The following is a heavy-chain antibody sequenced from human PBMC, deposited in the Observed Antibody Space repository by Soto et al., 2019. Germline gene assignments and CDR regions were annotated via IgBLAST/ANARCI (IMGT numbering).Heavy chain of an antibody. D-gene: IGHD5-12*01. CDR3: ARGRRYDGAYGEDWFDP. J-gene: IGHJ5*02. CDR2: IGTAGDT. V-gene: IGHV3-13*04. CDR1: GFTFSSYD. Sequence: EVQLVESGGGLVQPGGSLRLSCAASGFTFSSYDMHWVRQATGKGLEWVSAIGTAGDTYYPGSVKGRFTISRENAKNSXYLQMNSLRAGDTAVYYCARGRRYDGAYGEDWFDPWGQGTLVTVSS.